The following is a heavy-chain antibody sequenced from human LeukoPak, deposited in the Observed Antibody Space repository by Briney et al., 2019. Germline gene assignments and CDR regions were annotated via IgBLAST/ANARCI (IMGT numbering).Heavy chain of an antibody. J-gene: IGHJ4*02. CDR2: IAASGTT. D-gene: IGHD1-14*01. CDR3: ARSGTRRGYFDY. Sequence: PSETLSLTCSVSGGSIESYYWSWIRQPPGKGLEFIGYIAASGTTKHNPSLKSRVTLSMDTSKNQFSLKLRSVTAADTAVYYCARSGTRRGYFDYWGQGTLVTVSS. V-gene: IGHV4-4*08. CDR1: GGSIESYY.